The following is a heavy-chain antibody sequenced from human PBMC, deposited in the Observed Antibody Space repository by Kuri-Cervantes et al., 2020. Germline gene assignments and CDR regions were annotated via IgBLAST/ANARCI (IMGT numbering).Heavy chain of an antibody. J-gene: IGHJ3*02. CDR2: MNPDSGNT. CDR3: ARDWYSSSPFDI. Sequence: ASVKVSCKGSQYTFTSYDINWVRQATGQGLEWMGWMNPDSGNTGYAQKLQGRVTMTTDTSTSTAYMELRSLRSDDTAVYYCARDWYSSSPFDIWGQGTMVTVSS. V-gene: IGHV1-8*01. D-gene: IGHD6-13*01. CDR1: QYTFTSYD.